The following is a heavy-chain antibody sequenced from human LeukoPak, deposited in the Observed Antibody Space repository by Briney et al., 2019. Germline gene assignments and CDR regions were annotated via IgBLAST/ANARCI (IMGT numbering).Heavy chain of an antibody. J-gene: IGHJ4*02. CDR1: GFTFSSYS. CDR3: AIFAHYYGSGSYYYFDY. CDR2: ISSSSSYI. V-gene: IGHV3-21*01. D-gene: IGHD3-10*01. Sequence: PGGSLRLSCAASGFTFSSYSMNWVRQAPGKGLEWVSSISSSSSYIYCADSVKGRFTISRDNAKNSLYLQMNSLRAEDTVVYYCAIFAHYYGSGSYYYFDYWGQGTLVTVSS.